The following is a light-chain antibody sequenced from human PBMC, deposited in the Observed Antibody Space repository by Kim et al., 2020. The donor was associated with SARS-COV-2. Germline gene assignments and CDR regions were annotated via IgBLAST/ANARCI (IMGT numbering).Light chain of an antibody. V-gene: IGLV3-9*01. J-gene: IGLJ1*01. CDR3: QVWDSSTGV. CDR1: NIGSKN. CDR2: RDS. Sequence: SYELTQPLSVSVALGQTARITCGGNNIGSKNVHWYQQKPGQAPVLVIYRDSNRPSGIPERFSGSNSGNTATLTISSAQAGDEADYYCQVWDSSTGVLGTGTKVTVL.